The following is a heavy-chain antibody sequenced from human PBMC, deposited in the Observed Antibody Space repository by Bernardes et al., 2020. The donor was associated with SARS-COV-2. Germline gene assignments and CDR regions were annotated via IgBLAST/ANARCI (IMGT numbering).Heavy chain of an antibody. J-gene: IGHJ4*02. CDR1: GYTFTGYY. CDR2: INPNSGGT. V-gene: IGHV1-2*02. CDR3: AREEGWELLRRFFDY. D-gene: IGHD1-26*01. Sequence: ASVKVSCKASGYTFTGYYIHWVRQAPGQGLEWVGWINPNSGGTNYAQKFQGRVSMTRDTSISTAYMELSRLRSDDTAVYYCAREEGWELLRRFFDYWGQGTLVTVSS.